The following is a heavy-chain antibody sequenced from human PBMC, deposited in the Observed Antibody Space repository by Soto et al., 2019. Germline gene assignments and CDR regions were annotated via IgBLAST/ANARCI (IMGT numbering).Heavy chain of an antibody. CDR3: AKDRHSSGWFRPDY. Sequence: QVQLVESGGGVVQPGRSLRLSCAASGFTFSSYGMHWVRQAPGKGLEWVAVISYDGSNKYYADSVKGRFTISRDNSKNTLYLQMNSLRAEDTAVYYCAKDRHSSGWFRPDYWGQGTLITVSS. V-gene: IGHV3-30*18. D-gene: IGHD6-19*01. CDR2: ISYDGSNK. CDR1: GFTFSSYG. J-gene: IGHJ4*02.